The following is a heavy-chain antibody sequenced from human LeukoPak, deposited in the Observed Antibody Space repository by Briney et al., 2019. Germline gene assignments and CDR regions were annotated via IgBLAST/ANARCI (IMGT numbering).Heavy chain of an antibody. D-gene: IGHD3-3*01. CDR1: GFTFSSYA. V-gene: IGHV3-23*01. CDR2: ISGSGGST. CDR3: AKDGDYDFWSGPIDAFDI. J-gene: IGHJ3*02. Sequence: GGSLRLSCAASGFTFSSYAMSWVRQAPGKGLEWVSAISGSGGSTYYADSVKGRLTISRDNSKNTLYLQMNSLRAEDTAVYYCAKDGDYDFWSGPIDAFDIWGQGTMVTVSS.